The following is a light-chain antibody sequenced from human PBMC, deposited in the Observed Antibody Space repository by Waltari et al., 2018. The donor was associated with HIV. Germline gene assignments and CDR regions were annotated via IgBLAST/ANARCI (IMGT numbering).Light chain of an antibody. V-gene: IGLV1-40*01. Sequence: QSVLTQPPSVSGAPGQTVTISCTGSSSNIGARFDVHWYQQIPGTAPKLLMYGNMRPSGVPDRFSGSKSGTSASLAITGLQAEDEADYYCQTYDSSLSGSVVFGGGTKLTVL. CDR1: SSNIGARFD. J-gene: IGLJ2*01. CDR3: QTYDSSLSGSVV. CDR2: GN.